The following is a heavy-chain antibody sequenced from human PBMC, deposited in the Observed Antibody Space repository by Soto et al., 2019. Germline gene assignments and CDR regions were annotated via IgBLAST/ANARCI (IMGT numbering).Heavy chain of an antibody. CDR2: IYYSGST. D-gene: IGHD6-13*01. Sequence: QVQLQESGPGLVKPSETLSLTCTVSGGSISSYYWSWILQPPGKGLEWIGYIYYSGSTNYNPSLKSRVTISVDTSKNQFSLKLSSVTAADTAVYYCARQGSWSLDYWGQGTLVTVSS. CDR1: GGSISSYY. J-gene: IGHJ4*02. V-gene: IGHV4-59*08. CDR3: ARQGSWSLDY.